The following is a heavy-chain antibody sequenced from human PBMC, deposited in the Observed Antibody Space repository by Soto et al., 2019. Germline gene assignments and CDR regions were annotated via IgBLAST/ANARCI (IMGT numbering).Heavy chain of an antibody. D-gene: IGHD6-13*01. CDR1: GFTFRDYA. V-gene: IGHV3-23*01. Sequence: EAQLLESGGGLVQPGGSLRLSCTASGFTFRDYAMTWVRQAPGKGLECVSGIYGSGGGIQYADSVKGRFTISSDNYRDALYRQMNSLRDEDTAVDYCGQELVSGDDLWLMYEWGQGTPVVVSP. CDR3: GQELVSGDDLWLMYE. J-gene: IGHJ4*02. CDR2: IYGSGGGI.